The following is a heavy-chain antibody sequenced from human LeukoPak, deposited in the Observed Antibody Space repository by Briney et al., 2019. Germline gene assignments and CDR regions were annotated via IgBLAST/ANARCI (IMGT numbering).Heavy chain of an antibody. CDR1: GFSLYSYA. V-gene: IGHV3-23*01. D-gene: IGHD3-22*01. J-gene: IGHJ4*02. CDR2: ITGSGTYT. Sequence: GGSLRLSCAASGFSLYSYAVNWVRQAPGKGLEWVSAITGSGTYTYYADSVKGRFTISRDNSKNTLYLQMNSLRADDTAVYYCAKGGESSAYSSLDSWGQGTLVTVSS. CDR3: AKGGESSAYSSLDS.